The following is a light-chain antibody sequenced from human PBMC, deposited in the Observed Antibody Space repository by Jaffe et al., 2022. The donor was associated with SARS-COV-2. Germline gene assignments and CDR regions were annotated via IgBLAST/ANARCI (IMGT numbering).Light chain of an antibody. J-gene: IGLJ3*02. Sequence: QSALTQPPSASGSPGQSVTISCTGSSSDVGAYNYVSWYQQHPGKAPKLIIYEVTKRPSGVPDRFSGSKSGNTASLTVSGLQADDEADYYCASFRVSRVFGGGTKLTVL. CDR2: EVT. V-gene: IGLV2-8*01. CDR3: ASFRVSRV. CDR1: SSDVGAYNY.